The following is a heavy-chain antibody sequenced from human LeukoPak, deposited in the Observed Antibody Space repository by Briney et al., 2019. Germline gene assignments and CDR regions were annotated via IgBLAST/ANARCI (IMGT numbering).Heavy chain of an antibody. D-gene: IGHD6-13*01. V-gene: IGHV3-74*01. J-gene: IGHJ4*02. Sequence: GGSLRLSCAASGFIFNNYWIHWVSQAPGKGLGWVSCINSDGSSRNYADSVKGRFTISRDNAKTTLYLQMNSLRAEDTAVYYCASASSHRIAAGGDYWGQGTLATVSS. CDR1: GFIFNNYW. CDR2: INSDGSSR. CDR3: ASASSHRIAAGGDY.